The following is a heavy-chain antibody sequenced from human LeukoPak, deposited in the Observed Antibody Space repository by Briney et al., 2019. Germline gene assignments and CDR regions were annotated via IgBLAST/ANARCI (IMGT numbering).Heavy chain of an antibody. CDR2: INHSGST. CDR3: ASTTVITATPAY. CDR1: GGSFSGYY. V-gene: IGHV4-34*01. Sequence: SETLSLTCAVYGGSFSGYYWSWIRQPPGKGLEWIGEINHSGSTNYNPSLKSRVTISVDTSKNQFSLKLSSVTAADTAVYYCASTTVITATPAYWGRGTLVTVSS. D-gene: IGHD4-17*01. J-gene: IGHJ4*02.